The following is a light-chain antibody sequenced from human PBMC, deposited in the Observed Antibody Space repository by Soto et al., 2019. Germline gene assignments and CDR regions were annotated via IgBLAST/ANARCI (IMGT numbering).Light chain of an antibody. CDR1: QGISIW. J-gene: IGKJ1*01. Sequence: LQMTQSPSSVSASVGDRVTITCRASQGISIWLAWYQQKPGKAPKLLIYAASSLQSGFPSRFSGSGSVTDFTLTIVSLQPEDFATYYCQQANSFPRTFGQGTKVEIK. CDR3: QQANSFPRT. CDR2: AAS. V-gene: IGKV1-12*01.